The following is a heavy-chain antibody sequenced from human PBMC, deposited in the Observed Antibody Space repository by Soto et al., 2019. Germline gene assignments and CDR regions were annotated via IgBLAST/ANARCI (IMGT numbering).Heavy chain of an antibody. D-gene: IGHD2-15*01. Sequence: EVQLVQSGGGLVQPGGSLKLSCAASGFTFSGATVHWVRQASGEGLQCVGRIRSKANDYATTYIATGKGRFTICRDDSWNTAYLQMSDLKTEDTAVYYGTGDYCTGGTCYSGYFQHWGQGALVTVFS. CDR3: TGDYCTGGTCYSGYFQH. CDR2: IRSKANDYAT. CDR1: GFTFSGAT. V-gene: IGHV3-73*02. J-gene: IGHJ1*01.